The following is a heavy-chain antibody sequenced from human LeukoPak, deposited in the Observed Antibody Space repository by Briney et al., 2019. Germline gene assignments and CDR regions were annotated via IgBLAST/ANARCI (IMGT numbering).Heavy chain of an antibody. J-gene: IGHJ3*02. Sequence: GGSLRLSCAASGFTFSSYSMNWVRQAPGKGLEWVSSISSSSSYIYYADSVKGRFTISRDNAKNSLYLQMNSLRAEDTAVYYCARAVGLRTAFDIWGQGTKVTVSS. CDR3: ARAVGLRTAFDI. CDR1: GFTFSSYS. D-gene: IGHD4-17*01. V-gene: IGHV3-21*01. CDR2: ISSSSSYI.